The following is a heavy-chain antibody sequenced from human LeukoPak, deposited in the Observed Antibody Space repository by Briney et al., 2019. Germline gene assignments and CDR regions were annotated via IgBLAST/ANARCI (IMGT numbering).Heavy chain of an antibody. CDR3: ARAGTESRWGLPRADYYYMDV. Sequence: ASVKVSCKASGYTFTDYYMHWVRQAPGQGLEWMGWIKTNTGDTNSAQKFQDRVTLTRDTSISAAYMELSNLRSDDTAVYYCARAGTESRWGLPRADYYYMDVWAKGTTVTVSS. CDR2: IKTNTGDT. J-gene: IGHJ6*03. D-gene: IGHD1-26*01. CDR1: GYTFTDYY. V-gene: IGHV1-2*02.